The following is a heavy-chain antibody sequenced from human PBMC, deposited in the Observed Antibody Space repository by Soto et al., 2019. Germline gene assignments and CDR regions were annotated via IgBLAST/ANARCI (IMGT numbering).Heavy chain of an antibody. CDR1: GYTFTGYY. V-gene: IGHV1-2*02. Sequence: ASVKVSCKASGYTFTGYYIHWVRAAPGQGLEWMGWINPQTGGTSYAQEFQGRVTFSRDTSINTAYLELSRLTFGDAGLYFWAKRRDQVISDGMDVWGQGTTVTVSS. CDR3: AKRRDQVISDGMDV. D-gene: IGHD2-2*01. J-gene: IGHJ6*02. CDR2: INPQTGGT.